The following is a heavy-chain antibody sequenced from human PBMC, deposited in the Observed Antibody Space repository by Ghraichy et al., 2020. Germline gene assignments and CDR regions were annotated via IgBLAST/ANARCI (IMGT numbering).Heavy chain of an antibody. Sequence: SETLSLTCTVSGGSISSSSYYWGWIRQPPGKGLEWIGSIYYSGSTYYNPSLKSRVTISVDTSKNQFSLKLSSVTAADTAVYYCARHGYRGSGYYTYFDYWGQGNLVTVSS. V-gene: IGHV4-39*01. CDR2: IYYSGST. CDR3: ARHGYRGSGYYTYFDY. CDR1: GGSISSSSYY. D-gene: IGHD3-3*01. J-gene: IGHJ4*02.